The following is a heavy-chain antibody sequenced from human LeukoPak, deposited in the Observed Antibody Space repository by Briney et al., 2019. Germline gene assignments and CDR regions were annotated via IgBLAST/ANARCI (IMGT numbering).Heavy chain of an antibody. D-gene: IGHD3-10*01. CDR3: AKDSAPYYGSGSYFY. Sequence: GGSLRLSCAASGFTFSSYAMSWVRQAPGKGLEWVSAIRGSGAGTYYADSVKGRFTISRDNSRNTLYLQMDSLRADDTAVYYCAKDSAPYYGSGSYFYWGQGALVTVSS. CDR1: GFTFSSYA. J-gene: IGHJ4*02. CDR2: IRGSGAGT. V-gene: IGHV3-23*01.